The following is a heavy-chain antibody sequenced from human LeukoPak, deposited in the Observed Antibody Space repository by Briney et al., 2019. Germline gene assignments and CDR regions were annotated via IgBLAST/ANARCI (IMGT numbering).Heavy chain of an antibody. Sequence: GGSLRLSCAASGFTVSSNYMRWVRQAPGKGLEWVSVIYSGGSTYYADSVKGRFTISGDNSKNTLYLQMNSLRAEDTAVYYCARDHYSGSPKDYYYYKDVWGKGTTVTVSS. CDR1: GFTVSSNY. D-gene: IGHD1-26*01. CDR3: ARDHYSGSPKDYYYYKDV. J-gene: IGHJ6*03. V-gene: IGHV3-53*01. CDR2: IYSGGST.